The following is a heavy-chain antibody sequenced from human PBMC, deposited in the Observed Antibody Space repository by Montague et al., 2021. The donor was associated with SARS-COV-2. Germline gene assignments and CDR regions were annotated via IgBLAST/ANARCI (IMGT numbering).Heavy chain of an antibody. D-gene: IGHD3-10*01. J-gene: IGHJ5*02. V-gene: IGHV4-61*01. CDR3: ATYWQGGSGRGS. CDR2: IEYGGSP. CDR1: GVSVSNRCTH. Sequence: SETLSLTCTVSGVSVSNRCTHWSWIRQSPGKGLEWIGHIEYGGSPNYSPSLHSRVTISLDTSKNQLSLRLNSATAADTAVYYCATYWQGGSGRGSWGQGTLVTVSS.